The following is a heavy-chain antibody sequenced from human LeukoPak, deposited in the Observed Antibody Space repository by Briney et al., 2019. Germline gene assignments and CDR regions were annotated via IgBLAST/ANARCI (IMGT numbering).Heavy chain of an antibody. CDR3: ARRPLYYDSMFDY. Sequence: SETLSLTCTVSGYSISSGYYWGWIRQPPGKGLEWIGSIYHSGSTYYNPSLKSRVTISVDTSKNQFSLKLSSVTAADTAVYYCARRPLYYDSMFDYWGQGTLVTVSS. J-gene: IGHJ4*02. CDR2: IYHSGST. D-gene: IGHD3-22*01. CDR1: GYSISSGYY. V-gene: IGHV4-38-2*02.